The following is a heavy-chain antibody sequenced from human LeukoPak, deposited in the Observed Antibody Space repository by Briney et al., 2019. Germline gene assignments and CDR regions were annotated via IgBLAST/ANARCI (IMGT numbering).Heavy chain of an antibody. CDR3: AREGYSSSWYSAKPRPYYGMDV. Sequence: SVKVSCKASGGTFSSYAISWVRQAPGQGLEWMGGIIPIFGTASYAQKFQGRVTITADESTSTAYMELSSLRSEDTAVYYCAREGYSSSWYSAKPRPYYGMDVWGQGTTVTVSS. CDR2: IIPIFGTA. D-gene: IGHD6-13*01. V-gene: IGHV1-69*13. J-gene: IGHJ6*02. CDR1: GGTFSSYA.